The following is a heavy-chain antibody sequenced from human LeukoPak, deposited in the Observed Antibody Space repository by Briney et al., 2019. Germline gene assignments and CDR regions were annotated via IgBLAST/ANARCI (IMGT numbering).Heavy chain of an antibody. V-gene: IGHV4-34*01. CDR1: GGSFSGYY. Sequence: SETLSLTCAVYGGSFSGYYWSWIRQPPGKGLEWIGEINHSGSTNYNPSLKSRVTISVDTSKNQFSLKLSSVTAADTAVYYCARGRDYGDVGFDPWGQGTLVTVSS. CDR2: INHSGST. CDR3: ARGRDYGDVGFDP. D-gene: IGHD4-17*01. J-gene: IGHJ5*02.